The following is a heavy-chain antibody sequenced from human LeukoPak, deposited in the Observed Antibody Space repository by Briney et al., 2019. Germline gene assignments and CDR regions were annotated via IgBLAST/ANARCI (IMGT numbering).Heavy chain of an antibody. CDR1: GFTFSSYE. D-gene: IGHD2-15*01. V-gene: IGHV3-48*03. Sequence: PGGSLRLSCAASGFTFSSYEMNWVRQAPGKGLEWVSYISSSGSTIYYADSVKGRFTISRDNAKKSLYLQMNSLRAEDTAVYYCAREVPVDCSGGGCYSGEFDYWGQGTLVTVSS. J-gene: IGHJ4*02. CDR2: ISSSGSTI. CDR3: AREVPVDCSGGGCYSGEFDY.